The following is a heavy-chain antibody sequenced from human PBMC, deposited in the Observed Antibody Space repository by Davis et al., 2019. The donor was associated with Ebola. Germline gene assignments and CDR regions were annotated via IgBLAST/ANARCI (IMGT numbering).Heavy chain of an antibody. CDR2: IYYSGST. J-gene: IGHJ6*03. CDR1: GGSVSSGSYY. D-gene: IGHD1-7*01. CDR3: ARDTRYNWNYARGGYYYMDG. V-gene: IGHV4-61*01. Sequence: PSETLSLTCTVSGGSVSSGSYYWNWIRPRPGKGLEWIGYIYYSGSTNYNPSLKSRVTISVDTSKNQFSLKLSSVTAADTAVYYCARDTRYNWNYARGGYYYMDGWGKGTTVTVSS.